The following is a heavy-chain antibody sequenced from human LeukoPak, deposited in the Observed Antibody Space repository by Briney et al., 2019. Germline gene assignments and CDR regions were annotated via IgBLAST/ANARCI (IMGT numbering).Heavy chain of an antibody. Sequence: GGSLRLSCAASGLTFRSYWMRWVRQTPGKGLEWVANIQPDGGTKNYVDSVKGRFTISRDNAANSLYLQMNSLRAEDTAVYYCAGSSGWLFDYWGQGTLVAVSS. J-gene: IGHJ4*02. CDR2: IQPDGGTK. D-gene: IGHD6-19*01. V-gene: IGHV3-7*01. CDR1: GLTFRSYW. CDR3: AGSSGWLFDY.